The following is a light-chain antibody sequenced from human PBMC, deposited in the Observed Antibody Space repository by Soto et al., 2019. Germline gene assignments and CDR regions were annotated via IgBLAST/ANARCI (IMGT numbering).Light chain of an antibody. CDR3: QQSYSTPPIFT. V-gene: IGKV1-39*01. CDR1: QSISSY. Sequence: DIQMTQSPSSLSASVGDRVTITCRASQSISSYLNWYQQKPGKAPKLLIYAASSLQSGVPSRFSVSGSGTDFTLTISSLQPEDFATYYCQQSYSTPPIFTFGPWTKVDIK. J-gene: IGKJ3*01. CDR2: AAS.